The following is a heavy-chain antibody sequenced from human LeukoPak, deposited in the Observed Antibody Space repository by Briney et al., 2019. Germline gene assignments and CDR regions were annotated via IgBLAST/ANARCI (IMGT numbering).Heavy chain of an antibody. V-gene: IGHV1-3*01. CDR3: ARDGTCGSTDCYEWLAY. Sequence: ASVKVSCKASGYTFTNYAIHWVRQAPGQRLECMGWINADTGNTKYSQEFQGRVTITRDTSTSTAYMELSSLRSDDTAVYYCARDGTCGSTDCYEWLAYWGQGTLVTVSS. CDR1: GYTFTNYA. CDR2: INADTGNT. J-gene: IGHJ4*02. D-gene: IGHD2-2*01.